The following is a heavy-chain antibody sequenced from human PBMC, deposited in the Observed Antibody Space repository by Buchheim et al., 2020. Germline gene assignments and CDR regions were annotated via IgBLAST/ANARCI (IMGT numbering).Heavy chain of an antibody. CDR1: GFTFSGLY. Sequence: QVHLVQSGAEVKKPGASVKVSCKTSGFTFSGLYMHWVRQAPGQGLERMGWNNPSSGATNCAQKFQDRVTMTRDTSIHTAYMELTRLRSDDTAVYYCAKRFYDYSGYDLWAFDIWGQGT. CDR3: AKRFYDYSGYDLWAFDI. D-gene: IGHD3-22*01. J-gene: IGHJ3*02. CDR2: NNPSSGAT. V-gene: IGHV1-2*02.